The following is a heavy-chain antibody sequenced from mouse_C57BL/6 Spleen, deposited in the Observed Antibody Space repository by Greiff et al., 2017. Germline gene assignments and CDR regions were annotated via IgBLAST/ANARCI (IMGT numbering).Heavy chain of an antibody. CDR3: ARERVYDGYYVYFDY. CDR2: IHPNSGST. J-gene: IGHJ2*01. CDR1: GYTFTSYW. D-gene: IGHD2-3*01. V-gene: IGHV1-64*01. Sequence: VQLKQPGAELVKPGASVKLSCKASGYTFTSYWMHWVKQRPGQGLAWIGMIHPNSGSTNYNEKFKSKATLTVDKSSSTAYMQLSSLTSDDSAVYYSARERVYDGYYVYFDYWGQGTTLTVSS.